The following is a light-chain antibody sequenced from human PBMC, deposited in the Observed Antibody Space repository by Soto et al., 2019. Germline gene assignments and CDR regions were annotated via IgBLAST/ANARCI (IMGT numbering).Light chain of an antibody. CDR3: QQYKNWPRT. CDR2: GAS. J-gene: IGKJ4*02. Sequence: EIVMTQSPATLSASPGERATLSCRASQSVSSNLAWYQQKPGQAPRLLIYGASTRATGIPARFSGSGSGTEFTLTISSLQSEDFAVYYCQQYKNWPRTFGRGTKVDI. V-gene: IGKV3-15*01. CDR1: QSVSSN.